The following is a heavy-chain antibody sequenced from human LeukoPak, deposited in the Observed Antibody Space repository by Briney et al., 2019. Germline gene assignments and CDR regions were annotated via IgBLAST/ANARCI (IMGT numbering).Heavy chain of an antibody. CDR1: VHTFSHYD. CDR3: ERKFTGTTYFDC. V-gene: IGHV3-48*03. D-gene: IGHD1-1*01. Sequence: GGSLRLSCAPSVHTFSHYDMNWVRQAPGKGLEWVSYIHSSGNSIYYADSVKGRFTISRDSAKNSVYLRMNSLRAEDTALYYCERKFTGTTYFDCWGQGTLVTVSS. CDR2: IHSSGNSI. J-gene: IGHJ4*02.